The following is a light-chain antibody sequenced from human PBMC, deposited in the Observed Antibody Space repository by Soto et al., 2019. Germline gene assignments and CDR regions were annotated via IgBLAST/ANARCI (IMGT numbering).Light chain of an antibody. CDR2: EVS. J-gene: IGLJ1*01. CDR1: SSDVGGYNY. Sequence: QSVLTQPASVYGSPGQSITISCTGTSSDVGGYNYVSWYQQHPGKAPKLMIYEVSNRPSGVSNRFSGSKSGNTASLTISGLQAEDEADYYCSSYTSSSTSYVFGTGTKVTVL. V-gene: IGLV2-14*01. CDR3: SSYTSSSTSYV.